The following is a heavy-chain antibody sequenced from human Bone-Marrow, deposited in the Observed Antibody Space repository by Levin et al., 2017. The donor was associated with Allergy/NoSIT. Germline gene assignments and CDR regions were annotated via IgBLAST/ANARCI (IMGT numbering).Heavy chain of an antibody. V-gene: IGHV1-18*01. J-gene: IGHJ5*02. CDR2: INTDNGHT. D-gene: IGHD3-3*01. CDR1: GYILTTYG. CDR3: AGVRYLEYFQGGWFDL. Sequence: ASVKVSCKASGYILTTYGVSWVRQAPGQGLEWMGWINTDNGHTDYLQKLQDRVTMTIDTSTSTAYMELRSLRSDDTAVYSCAGVRYLEYFQGGWFDLWGQGTLVTVSS.